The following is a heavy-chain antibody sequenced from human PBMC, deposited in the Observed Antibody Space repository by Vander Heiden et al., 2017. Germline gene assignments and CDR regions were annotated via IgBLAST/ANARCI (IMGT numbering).Heavy chain of an antibody. D-gene: IGHD3-16*01. CDR2: INPKSGDI. CDR1: GDSFTGYY. V-gene: IGHV1-2*06. Sequence: QVQLVQSGAEVKKPGAAVKVSCKASGDSFTGYYMHWVRQAPRQGLEWMGRINPKSGDIYYAQELQGRVTMTSDRSISTAYMELTSLRSDDTATYYCGYDRHYGMDVWGQGTTVSVS. J-gene: IGHJ6*02. CDR3: GYDRHYGMDV.